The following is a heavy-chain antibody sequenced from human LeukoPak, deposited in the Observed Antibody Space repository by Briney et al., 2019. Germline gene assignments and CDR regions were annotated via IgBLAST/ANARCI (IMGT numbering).Heavy chain of an antibody. CDR1: GGSFSGYY. CDR2: IYYTGST. D-gene: IGHD4-17*01. Sequence: SETRSLTCAVYGGSFSGYYWSWIRQPPGKGLEWIGSIYYTGSTYYNPSLKSRVTISVDTSKSQFSLKLSSVTAADTAVYYCARRDYGNWYFDLWGRGTLVTVSS. J-gene: IGHJ2*01. CDR3: ARRDYGNWYFDL. V-gene: IGHV4-34*01.